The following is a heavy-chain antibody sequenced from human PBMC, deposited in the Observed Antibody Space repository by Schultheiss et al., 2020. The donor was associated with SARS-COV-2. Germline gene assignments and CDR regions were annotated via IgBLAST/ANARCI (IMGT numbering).Heavy chain of an antibody. CDR1: GYSISSGYY. V-gene: IGHV4-38-2*01. Sequence: SETLSLTCAVSGYSISSGYYWGWIRQPPGKGLEWIGYIYYSGSTNYNPSLKSRVTISVDTSKNWFSLNQSSVTAADTAVYYCARGYYDYIWGSYRGNYYYYMDVWGKGTTVTVSS. J-gene: IGHJ6*03. CDR2: IYYSGST. D-gene: IGHD3-16*02. CDR3: ARGYYDYIWGSYRGNYYYYMDV.